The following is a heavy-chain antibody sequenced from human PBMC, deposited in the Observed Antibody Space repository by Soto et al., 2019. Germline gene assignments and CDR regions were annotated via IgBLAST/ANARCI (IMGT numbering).Heavy chain of an antibody. V-gene: IGHV1-3*01. CDR3: ARDRLSVGPRANAAFDV. CDR1: GFTFSDNL. CDR2: LNPDTGKT. Sequence: QVQLVQSGAELKKPGASVNISCTASGFTFSDNLINWVRQAPGQGLEWMGWLNPDTGKTRYSETFQGRVTISRQSSASIAYLELSDLENEDTALYFCARDRLSVGPRANAAFDVWGQGTMITASS. J-gene: IGHJ3*01. D-gene: IGHD2-8*01.